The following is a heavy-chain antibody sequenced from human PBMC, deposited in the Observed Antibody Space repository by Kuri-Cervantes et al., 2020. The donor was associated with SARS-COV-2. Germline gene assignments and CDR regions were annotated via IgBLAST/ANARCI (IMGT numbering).Heavy chain of an antibody. Sequence: GSLRLSCTVSGGSISSYYWSWIRQPAGKGLEWIGCICTSGSTNYNPSLKTRVTMSVVTSKNQFTLKLSAVTTADTAVYYSACEGVYCSSTSCLTYSEYFQHWGQGTLVTVSS. J-gene: IGHJ1*01. D-gene: IGHD2-2*01. V-gene: IGHV4-4*07. CDR1: GGSISSYY. CDR2: ICTSGST. CDR3: ACEGVYCSSTSCLTYSEYFQH.